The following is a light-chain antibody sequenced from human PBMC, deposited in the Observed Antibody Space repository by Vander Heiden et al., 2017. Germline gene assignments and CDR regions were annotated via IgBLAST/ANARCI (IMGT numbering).Light chain of an antibody. CDR2: SAS. CDR1: QSISNF. Sequence: DTQMTQSPSSLSANVGDRVAITCRARQSISNFLNWYQHKPGKAPNLLIYSASTLQTGVPSRFSGSSSGTDFTLTISSLQPEDFATYYCQQTYSLPFTFGGGTKTEIK. V-gene: IGKV1-39*01. J-gene: IGKJ4*01. CDR3: QQTYSLPFT.